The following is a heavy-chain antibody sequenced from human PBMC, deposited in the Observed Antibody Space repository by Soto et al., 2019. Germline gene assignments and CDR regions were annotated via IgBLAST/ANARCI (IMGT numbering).Heavy chain of an antibody. V-gene: IGHV4-30-4*01. CDR1: GGPINSPDYY. D-gene: IGHD6-13*01. CDR3: ARGISNYSSWYEPHPWFDA. CDR2: LYFNGGT. Sequence: PSETLSLTCNVSGGPINSPDYYWTWIRQSPGKGLEWIGYLYFNGGTQYNPSLRTPISMSLDTSKKHFSLKMRPVTGADTAVYYCARGISNYSSWYEPHPWFDAWGRGALVTVSS. J-gene: IGHJ5*02.